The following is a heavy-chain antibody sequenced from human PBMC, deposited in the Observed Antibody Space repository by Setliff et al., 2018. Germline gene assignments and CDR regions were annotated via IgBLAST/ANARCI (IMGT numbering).Heavy chain of an antibody. CDR3: GRDLSGRSDH. D-gene: IGHD3-3*01. V-gene: IGHV3-74*03. Sequence: GGSLRLSCAGSGFTFSSYWMHWVRQAPGKGLEWVSRLNEDGSTATYADAVKGRFTISRDNAKNTLYLQMNSLRAEDTAVYYCGRDLSGRSDHWGQGTLVTVSS. J-gene: IGHJ4*02. CDR2: LNEDGSTA. CDR1: GFTFSSYW.